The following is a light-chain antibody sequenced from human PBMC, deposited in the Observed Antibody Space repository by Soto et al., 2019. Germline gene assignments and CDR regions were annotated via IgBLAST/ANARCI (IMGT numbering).Light chain of an antibody. CDR1: SSDVGSYNL. J-gene: IGLJ1*01. CDR3: CSYAGSSTPHYV. V-gene: IGLV2-23*01. CDR2: EGS. Sequence: QSVLAQPASVSGSPGPSITISCPGTSSDVGSYNLVSWYQQHPGKAPKLMIYEGSKRPSGVSNRFSGSKSGNTASLTISGLQAEDEADYYCCSYAGSSTPHYVFGTGTKSPS.